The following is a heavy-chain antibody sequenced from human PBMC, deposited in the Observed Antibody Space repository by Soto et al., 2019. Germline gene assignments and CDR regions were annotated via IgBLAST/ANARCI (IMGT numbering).Heavy chain of an antibody. D-gene: IGHD2-15*01. Sequence: GGFLRLSCAASGFTFSSYAMHWVRQAPGKGLEWVAVISYDGYNKYYADSVKGRFTISRDNSKNTLYLQMNSLRAEDTAVYYCARGPYCSGGTCFGSQSAFDIWGQGTMATVSS. J-gene: IGHJ3*02. CDR2: ISYDGYNK. CDR3: ARGPYCSGGTCFGSQSAFDI. CDR1: GFTFSSYA. V-gene: IGHV3-30-3*01.